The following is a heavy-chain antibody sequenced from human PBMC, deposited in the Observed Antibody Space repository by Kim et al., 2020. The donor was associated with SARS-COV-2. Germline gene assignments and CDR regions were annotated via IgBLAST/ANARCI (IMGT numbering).Heavy chain of an antibody. Sequence: DDNKYSEESVKRRFTVSRDSARNRVYWQMNSLRADDTAVYYCVKGAWLDYWGPGTLVTVSS. V-gene: IGHV3-23*01. CDR3: VKGAWLDY. D-gene: IGHD5-12*01. J-gene: IGHJ4*02. CDR2: DDNK.